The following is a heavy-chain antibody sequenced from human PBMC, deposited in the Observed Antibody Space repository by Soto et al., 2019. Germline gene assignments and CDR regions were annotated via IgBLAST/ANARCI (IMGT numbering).Heavy chain of an antibody. CDR1: GGSISSYY. CDR2: IYYSGST. Sequence: QVQLQESGPGLVKPSETLSLTCTVSGGSISSYYWSWIRQPPGKGLEWIGYIYYSGSTNYNPSLKSRVTISVDTSKNPFSLKLSSVTAADTAVYYCARPYDYGDYDAFDIWGQGTMVTVSS. D-gene: IGHD4-17*01. CDR3: ARPYDYGDYDAFDI. V-gene: IGHV4-59*08. J-gene: IGHJ3*02.